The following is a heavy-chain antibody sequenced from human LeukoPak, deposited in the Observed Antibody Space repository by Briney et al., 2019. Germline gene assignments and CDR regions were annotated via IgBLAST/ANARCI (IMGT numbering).Heavy chain of an antibody. CDR1: GYTFTSYD. D-gene: IGHD3-3*01. V-gene: IGHV1-8*01. Sequence: GASVKVSCKASGYTFTSYDINWVRQATGQGLEWMGWMNPNSGNTGYAQKLQGRVTMTRNTSISTAYMELSSLRSEDTAVYYCARGTYDFWSGYYYQYYYYYMDVWGKGTTVTVSS. CDR3: ARGTYDFWSGYYYQYYYYYMDV. J-gene: IGHJ6*03. CDR2: MNPNSGNT.